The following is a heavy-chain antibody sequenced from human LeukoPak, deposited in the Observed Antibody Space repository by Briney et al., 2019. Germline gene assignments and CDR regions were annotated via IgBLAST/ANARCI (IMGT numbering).Heavy chain of an antibody. V-gene: IGHV4-61*02. Sequence: PSQTLSLTCSVSGGSISSGNYYWSWIRQPAGKGLEWIGLIYTSGNTNYNPSLKSRVTISVDTSNNQFSLRLGSMTAADTAVYYCARGPYYYDSSGNFAYWGQGTLVIVSS. CDR1: GGSISSGNYY. J-gene: IGHJ4*02. CDR2: IYTSGNT. D-gene: IGHD3-22*01. CDR3: ARGPYYYDSSGNFAY.